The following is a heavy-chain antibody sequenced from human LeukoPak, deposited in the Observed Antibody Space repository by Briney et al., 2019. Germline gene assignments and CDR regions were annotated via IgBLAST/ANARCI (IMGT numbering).Heavy chain of an antibody. CDR2: ISSSGSTI. Sequence: GGSLRLSCAASGFTFSSYSMNWVRQAPGKGLEWVSYISSSGSTIYYADSVKGRFTISRDNAKNSLYLQMNSLRAEDTAVYYCARDRNYDFWSGYSPYYFDYWGQGTLVTVSS. V-gene: IGHV3-48*04. CDR3: ARDRNYDFWSGYSPYYFDY. J-gene: IGHJ4*02. CDR1: GFTFSSYS. D-gene: IGHD3-3*01.